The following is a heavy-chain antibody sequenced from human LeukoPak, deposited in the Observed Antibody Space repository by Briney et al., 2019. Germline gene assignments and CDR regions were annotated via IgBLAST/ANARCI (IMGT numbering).Heavy chain of an antibody. Sequence: QPGGSLRLSCAASGFTFSSYAMHWVRQAPGKGLEYVPAISSNGGSTYYANSVKGRFTISRDNSKNTLYLQMGSLRAEDMAVYYCARGTRNDFWSGYGSWGYYYYYGMDVWGQGTTVTVSS. CDR1: GFTFSSYA. J-gene: IGHJ6*02. CDR2: ISSNGGST. CDR3: ARGTRNDFWSGYGSWGYYYYYGMDV. V-gene: IGHV3-64*01. D-gene: IGHD3-3*01.